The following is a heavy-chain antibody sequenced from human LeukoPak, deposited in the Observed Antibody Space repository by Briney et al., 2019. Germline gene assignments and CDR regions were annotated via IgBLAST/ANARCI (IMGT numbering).Heavy chain of an antibody. CDR2: IYHSGST. CDR3: ARGIMTTVTTKRVGYYFDY. J-gene: IGHJ4*02. Sequence: PGGSLRLSCAASGFTVSSNYMSWIRQPPGKGLEWIGSIYHSGSTYYNPSLKSRVTISVDTSKNQFSLKLSSVTAADTAVYYCARGIMTTVTTKRVGYYFDYWGQGTLVTVSS. V-gene: IGHV4-38-2*01. CDR1: GFTVSSNY. D-gene: IGHD4-17*01.